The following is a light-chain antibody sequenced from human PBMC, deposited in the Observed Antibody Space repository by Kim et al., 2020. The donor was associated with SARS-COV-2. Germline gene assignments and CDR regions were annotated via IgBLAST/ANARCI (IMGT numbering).Light chain of an antibody. CDR1: NLQFKY. CDR3: QVWDNSLGV. Sequence: SYELTQPPSVSVSPGKTATISCTGENLQFKYVRWYQQTAGHSPVLVVYQDNKRPSGIPERFSGSNSGNTATLTISGTEAMDEADYYCQVWDNSLGVFG. CDR2: QDN. V-gene: IGLV3-1*01. J-gene: IGLJ3*02.